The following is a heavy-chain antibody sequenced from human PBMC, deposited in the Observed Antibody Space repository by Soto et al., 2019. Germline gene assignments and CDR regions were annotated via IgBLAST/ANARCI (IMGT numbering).Heavy chain of an antibody. CDR1: GGSISSSSYY. J-gene: IGHJ5*02. CDR3: ARLNRYCSSTSCYTGVYNWFDP. CDR2: IYYSGST. D-gene: IGHD2-2*02. V-gene: IGHV4-39*01. Sequence: SETLSLTCTVSGGSISSSSYYWGWIRQPPGKGLEWIGSIYYSGSTYYNPSLKSRVTISVDTSKNQFSLKLSSVTAADTAVYYCARLNRYCSSTSCYTGVYNWFDPWGQGTLVT.